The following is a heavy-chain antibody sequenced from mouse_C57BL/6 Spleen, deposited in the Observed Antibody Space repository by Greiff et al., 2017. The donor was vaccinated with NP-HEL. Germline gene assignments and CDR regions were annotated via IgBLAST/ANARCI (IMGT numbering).Heavy chain of an antibody. V-gene: IGHV5-6*01. D-gene: IGHD1-1*01. CDR3: ARHGSYGSRYWYFDV. J-gene: IGHJ1*03. Sequence: EVMLVESGGDLVKPGGSLKLSCAASGFTFSSYGMSWVRQTPDKRLEWVATISSGGSYTYYPDSVKGRFTMSRDNAKNTLYLQMSSLKSEDTAMYYCARHGSYGSRYWYFDVWGTGTTVTVAS. CDR2: ISSGGSYT. CDR1: GFTFSSYG.